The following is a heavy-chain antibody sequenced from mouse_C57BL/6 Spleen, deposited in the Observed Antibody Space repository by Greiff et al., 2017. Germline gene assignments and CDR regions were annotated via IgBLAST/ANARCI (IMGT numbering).Heavy chain of an antibody. V-gene: IGHV1-15*01. CDR2: IDPETGGT. CDR1: GYTFTDYE. Sequence: VQLQQSGAELVRPGASVTLSCKASGYTFTDYEMHWVKQTPVHGLEWIGAIDPETGGTAYNQKFKGKDILTADKSSSTAYMELRSLTSEDSAVYYCTRPLAAYWGQGTLVTVSA. D-gene: IGHD2-10*02. CDR3: TRPLAAY. J-gene: IGHJ3*01.